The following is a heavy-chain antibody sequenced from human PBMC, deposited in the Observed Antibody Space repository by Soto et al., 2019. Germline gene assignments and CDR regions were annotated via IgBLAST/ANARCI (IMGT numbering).Heavy chain of an antibody. CDR1: GYTLTELS. Sequence: ASVKVSCKVSGYTLTELSMHWVRQAPGKGLEWMGGFDPEDGETIYAQKFQGRVTMTEDTSTDTAYMELSSLRSEDTAVYYCATTPGRFYYDSSGYHNWFDPWGQGTLVTVSS. V-gene: IGHV1-24*01. J-gene: IGHJ5*02. CDR3: ATTPGRFYYDSSGYHNWFDP. CDR2: FDPEDGET. D-gene: IGHD3-22*01.